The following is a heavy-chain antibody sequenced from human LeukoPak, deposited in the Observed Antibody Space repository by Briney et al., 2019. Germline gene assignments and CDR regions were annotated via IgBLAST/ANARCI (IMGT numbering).Heavy chain of an antibody. CDR2: INPSGGST. J-gene: IGHJ4*02. V-gene: IGHV1-46*01. CDR1: GYTFTSYY. D-gene: IGHD1-26*01. Sequence: ASVKVSCKASGYTFTSYYMHWVRQAPGQGLEWMGIINPSGGSTSYAQKFQGRVTMTRDTSTSTVYMELSSLRSEDTAVYHCARSEWELLFDYWGQGTLVTVSS. CDR3: ARSEWELLFDY.